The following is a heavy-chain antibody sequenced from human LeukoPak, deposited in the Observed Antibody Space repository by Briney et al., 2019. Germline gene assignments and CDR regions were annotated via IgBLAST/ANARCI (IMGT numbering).Heavy chain of an antibody. J-gene: IGHJ5*02. D-gene: IGHD4-17*01. CDR2: IYYSGST. Sequence: SWVRQPPGKGLEWIGYIYYSGSTYYNPSLKSRVTISVDTSKNQFSLKLSSVTAADTAVYYCARVDTVTTVSFGWFDPWGQGTLVTVSS. V-gene: IGHV4-30-4*08. CDR3: ARVDTVTTVSFGWFDP.